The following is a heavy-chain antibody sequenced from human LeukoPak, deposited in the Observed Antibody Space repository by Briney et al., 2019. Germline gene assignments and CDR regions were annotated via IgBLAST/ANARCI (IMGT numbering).Heavy chain of an antibody. CDR2: IDHSDSYT. CDR1: GYSFTSYW. CDR3: ARHGSSCSSTSCSNYYYCYYGMDV. V-gene: IGHV5-10-1*01. J-gene: IGHJ6*02. Sequence: ESPEISCKGSGYSFTSYWISWVRQMPGKGLEWMGRIDHSDSYTNYSPSFQGHVTISAVKSISTAYLQWSSMKASDTAMYYCARHGSSCSSTSCSNYYYCYYGMDVWGQGTTVTVSS. D-gene: IGHD2-2*01.